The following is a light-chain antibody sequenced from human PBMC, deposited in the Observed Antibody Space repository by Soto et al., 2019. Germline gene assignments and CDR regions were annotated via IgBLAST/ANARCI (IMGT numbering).Light chain of an antibody. CDR1: QSVSSSN. CDR2: GTS. V-gene: IGKV3-20*01. J-gene: IGKJ2*01. CDR3: QQYGTSPPYT. Sequence: EIVLTQSPVTLSLSPGERATLSCRASQSVSSSNLAWYQQKTGQAPRLLIYGTSSRATGIPDRFSGSGSGTDFTLNMSRLEPEDFAVYYGQQYGTSPPYTFGQGTKLEIK.